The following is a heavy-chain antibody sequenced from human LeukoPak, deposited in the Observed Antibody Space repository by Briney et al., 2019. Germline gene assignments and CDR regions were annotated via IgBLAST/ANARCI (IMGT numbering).Heavy chain of an antibody. V-gene: IGHV3-23*01. J-gene: IGHJ4*02. D-gene: IGHD3-16*02. Sequence: QPGGSLRLSCAASGCTFSSYAMSWVRQAPAKGLEWVSAISGSGGSRYYADSVKGRFTISRDNSKNTLYLQMNSLRAEDTAVYYCVRLRLGELSLYYFDYWGQGTLVTVSS. CDR3: VRLRLGELSLYYFDY. CDR2: ISGSGGSR. CDR1: GCTFSSYA.